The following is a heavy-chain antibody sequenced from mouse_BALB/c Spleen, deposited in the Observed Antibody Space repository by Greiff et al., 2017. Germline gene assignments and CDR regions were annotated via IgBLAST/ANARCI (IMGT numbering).Heavy chain of an antibody. CDR2: INPSNGRT. Sequence: QVQLQQPGAELVKPGASVKLSCKASGYTFTSYWMHWVQQRPGQGLVWIGEINPSNGRTNYNEKFKSKATLTVDKSSSTAYMQLSSLASEDSSVYYCALGESRFDCWGQGTLVTVSA. CDR3: ALGESRFDC. V-gene: IGHV1S81*02. CDR1: GYTFTSYW. D-gene: IGHD4-1*01. J-gene: IGHJ3*01.